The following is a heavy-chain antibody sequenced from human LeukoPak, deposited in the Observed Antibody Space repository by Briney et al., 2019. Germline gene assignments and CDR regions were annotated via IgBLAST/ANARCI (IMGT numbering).Heavy chain of an antibody. CDR3: ARRDDHNGRDY. D-gene: IGHD5-24*01. J-gene: IGHJ4*02. V-gene: IGHV3-53*01. Sequence: GGSLRLSCVVSGFTISNNYMSWVRQAPREGLEWVSLIDSGESTYYADSVKGRFTTSRDNSKNTVYLQMNSLGAEDTAMYYCARRDDHNGRDYWGQGTLVTVSS. CDR2: IDSGEST. CDR1: GFTISNNY.